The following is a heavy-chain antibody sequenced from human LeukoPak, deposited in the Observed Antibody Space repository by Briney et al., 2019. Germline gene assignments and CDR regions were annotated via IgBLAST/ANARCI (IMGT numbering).Heavy chain of an antibody. V-gene: IGHV1-18*01. D-gene: IGHD4-17*01. CDR2: ISAYNGNT. Sequence: ASVKVSCKAYGYTFTSYGISWVRQAPGQGLEWMGWISAYNGNTNYAQKLQGRVTMTTDTSTSTAYMELRSLRSDDTAVYYCARERSTVTTYNWFDPWGQGTLVTVSS. CDR1: GYTFTSYG. CDR3: ARERSTVTTYNWFDP. J-gene: IGHJ5*02.